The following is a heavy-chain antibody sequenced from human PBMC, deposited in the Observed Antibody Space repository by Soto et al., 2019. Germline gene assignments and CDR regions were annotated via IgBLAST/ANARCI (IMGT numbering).Heavy chain of an antibody. J-gene: IGHJ4*02. Sequence: KPSETLSLTCTVSGGSISSYYWSWIRQPPGKGLEWIGYIYYSGSTNYNLSLKSRVTISVDTSKNQFSLKLSSVTAADTAVYYCARDYGDFYFDYWGQGTLVTVSS. CDR1: GGSISSYY. V-gene: IGHV4-59*01. CDR3: ARDYGDFYFDY. CDR2: IYYSGST. D-gene: IGHD4-17*01.